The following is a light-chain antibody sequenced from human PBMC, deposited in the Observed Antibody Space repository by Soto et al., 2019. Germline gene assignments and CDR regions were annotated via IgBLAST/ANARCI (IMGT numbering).Light chain of an antibody. J-gene: IGKJ4*01. V-gene: IGKV3-11*01. CDR3: QQRSSWPLLT. CDR1: KSVGTN. CDR2: DAS. Sequence: EFGLPHSQATRSLSPGERATLPCRASKSVGTNLAWFQQKPGQAPRLLIYDASNRATGIPARFSDSGSGTDFTLTISSLEPEDFAVYYCQQRSSWPLLTFGGGTKVEI.